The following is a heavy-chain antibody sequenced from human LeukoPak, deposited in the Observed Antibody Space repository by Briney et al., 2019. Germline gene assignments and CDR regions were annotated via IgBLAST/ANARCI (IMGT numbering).Heavy chain of an antibody. J-gene: IGHJ4*02. CDR2: ISSSSSYI. D-gene: IGHD3-10*01. Sequence: PGGSLRLSCAASGFTFSSYSMNWVRQAPGKGLEWVSSISSSSSYIYYADSVKGRFTISRDNAKNSLYLRMNSLRAEDTAVYYCARGYGSGSYYFDYWGQGTLVTVSS. CDR1: GFTFSSYS. V-gene: IGHV3-21*04. CDR3: ARGYGSGSYYFDY.